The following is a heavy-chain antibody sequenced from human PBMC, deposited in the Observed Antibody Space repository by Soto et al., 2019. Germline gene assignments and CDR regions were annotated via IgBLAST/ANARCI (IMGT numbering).Heavy chain of an antibody. D-gene: IGHD2-2*01. CDR2: ISYDGSNK. V-gene: IGHV3-30-3*01. CDR1: GFPFSSCA. J-gene: IGHJ3*02. Sequence: QVQLVESGGGVVQPGRSLRLSCAASGFPFSSCAMYWVRQAPGKGLEWVAVISYDGSNKYYADSVKGRFTFSRDNSKNTLYLQMNSLGTEDTAVYYCARGPYCSSTSCSGAVLGAFDIWGQGTMVTVSS. CDR3: ARGPYCSSTSCSGAVLGAFDI.